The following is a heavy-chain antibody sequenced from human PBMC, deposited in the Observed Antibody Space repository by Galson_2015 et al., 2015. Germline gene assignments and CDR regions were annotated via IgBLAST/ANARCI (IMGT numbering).Heavy chain of an antibody. CDR2: IYYSGST. CDR3: ARAHYYASSPLRNWFDP. CDR1: GGSVSSDSYY. V-gene: IGHV4-61*01. J-gene: IGHJ5*02. Sequence: SETLSLTCTVSGGSVSSDSYYWSWIRQPPGKELEWIGHIYYSGSTNYNPSVQSRVTILIDTSKNQFSLKLTSVTAADTAVYYCARAHYYASSPLRNWFDPWGQGTLVTVSS. D-gene: IGHD3-22*01.